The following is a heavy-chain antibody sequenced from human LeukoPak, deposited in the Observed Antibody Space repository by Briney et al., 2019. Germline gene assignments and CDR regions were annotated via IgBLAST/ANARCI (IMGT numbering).Heavy chain of an antibody. CDR3: ARDSSSWYPSFDY. V-gene: IGHV3-33*01. CDR1: GLTFSSYG. J-gene: IGHJ4*02. Sequence: GGSLRLSCAASGLTFSSYGMHWVRQAPGKGLEWVAVIWYDGSKKYYADSVKGRFTISRDNSKNTLYLQMNSLRAEDTAVYYCARDSSSWYPSFDYWGQGTLVTVSS. CDR2: IWYDGSKK. D-gene: IGHD6-13*01.